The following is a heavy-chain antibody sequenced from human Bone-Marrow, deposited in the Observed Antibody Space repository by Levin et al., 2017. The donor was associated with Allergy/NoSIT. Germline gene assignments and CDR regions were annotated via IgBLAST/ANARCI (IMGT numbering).Heavy chain of an antibody. V-gene: IGHV3-23*01. CDR1: GFTFNNYA. J-gene: IGHJ4*02. CDR2: ITNSGRT. CDR3: AKEMSTVVPVFDY. D-gene: IGHD4-23*01. Sequence: GESLKISCAASGFTFNNYAMSWVRQAPGKGLEWVSAITNSGRTYYADSVKGRFTVSRDNSKNTLYLQMNSLRADDTAVYYCAKEMSTVVPVFDYWGQGTLVTVSS.